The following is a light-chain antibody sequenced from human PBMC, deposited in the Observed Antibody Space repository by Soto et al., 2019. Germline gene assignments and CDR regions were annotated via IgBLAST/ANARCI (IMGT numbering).Light chain of an antibody. Sequence: QSVLTQPPSASGTPGQRVTISCSGSSSNIGSNYVYWYLQLPGTAPKLLIYRNNQRPSGVPDRFSGSKSGTSASLAISGLRSEDEADYYCAAWDDSLSGLVFGGGTQLTVL. CDR3: AAWDDSLSGLV. CDR1: SSNIGSNY. CDR2: RNN. V-gene: IGLV1-47*01. J-gene: IGLJ2*01.